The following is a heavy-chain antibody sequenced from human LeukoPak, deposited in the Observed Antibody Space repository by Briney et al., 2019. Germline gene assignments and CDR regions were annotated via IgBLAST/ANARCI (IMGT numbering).Heavy chain of an antibody. CDR3: AKDRSGWYRAGDY. Sequence: GGSLRLSCAASGFTFSDYNMNWVRQAPGKGLEWVSSITSGSTYIYYADSVRGRFTISRDNAKNSLYLQMNSLGAEDSAIYYCAKDRSGWYRAGDYWGQGTLVTVSS. D-gene: IGHD6-19*01. CDR1: GFTFSDYN. V-gene: IGHV3-21*01. J-gene: IGHJ4*02. CDR2: ITSGSTYI.